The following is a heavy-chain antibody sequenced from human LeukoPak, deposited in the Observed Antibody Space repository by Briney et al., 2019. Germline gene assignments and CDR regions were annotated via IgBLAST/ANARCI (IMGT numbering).Heavy chain of an antibody. CDR3: ARAAYYCSSTSCYHNWFDP. J-gene: IGHJ5*02. V-gene: IGHV4-4*07. CDR2: SGST. D-gene: IGHD2-2*01. Sequence: SGSTNYNPSLKSRVTISVDTSKNQFSLKLSSVTAADTAVYYCARAAYYCSSTSCYHNWFDPWGQGTLVTVSS.